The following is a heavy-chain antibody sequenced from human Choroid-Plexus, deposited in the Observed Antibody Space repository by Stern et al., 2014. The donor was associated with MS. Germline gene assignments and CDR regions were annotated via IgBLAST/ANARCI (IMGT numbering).Heavy chain of an antibody. CDR2: ISDDGSEK. V-gene: IGHV3-30*18. J-gene: IGHJ4*02. Sequence: VQLVESGGGVAQPGRPLILSCAASGFTFSNFGMHWVRQAPGKGLERVALISDDGSEKYYADSGKGRFTIFRDNSKNTLYMHMNSLRAEDTAVYYCAKDRQWSTYFFDYWGQGSLVTVSS. CDR3: AKDRQWSTYFFDY. CDR1: GFTFSNFG. D-gene: IGHD2-15*01.